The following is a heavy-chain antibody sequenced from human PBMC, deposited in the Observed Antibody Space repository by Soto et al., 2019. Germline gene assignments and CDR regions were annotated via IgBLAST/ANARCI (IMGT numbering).Heavy chain of an antibody. CDR2: IHYSGSS. D-gene: IGHD5-18*01. CDR1: GGSISSGNYC. V-gene: IGHV4-30-4*01. Sequence: SETLSLTCTVSGGSISSGNYCWGWIRQPPGKGLEWIGFIHYSGSSYYNPSLKSRVTISVDTSKNQFSLKLDSVTAADTAVYYCARDLDTATYFDYWGHGTLVTVSS. CDR3: ARDLDTATYFDY. J-gene: IGHJ4*01.